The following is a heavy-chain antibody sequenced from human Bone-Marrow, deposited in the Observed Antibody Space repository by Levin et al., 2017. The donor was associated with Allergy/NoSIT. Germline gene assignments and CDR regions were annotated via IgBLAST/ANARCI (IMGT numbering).Heavy chain of an antibody. D-gene: IGHD3-22*01. V-gene: IGHV3-23*01. Sequence: ASVKVSCAASGFTFEKFGLSWVRQAPGKGLEWVSSISGRDGSTYYADSVKGRFTSSRDNSKTTLYLQMNSLRAEDTAVYYCAKDLYEYDSSGYFPFDSWGQGTLVTVSS. CDR2: ISGRDGST. CDR3: AKDLYEYDSSGYFPFDS. CDR1: GFTFEKFG. J-gene: IGHJ4*02.